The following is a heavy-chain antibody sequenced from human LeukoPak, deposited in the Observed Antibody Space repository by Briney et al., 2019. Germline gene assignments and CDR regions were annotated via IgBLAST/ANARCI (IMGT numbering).Heavy chain of an antibody. Sequence: GGSLRLSCAASGFTFSSYAMSWVRQAPGKGLEWVSAISGSGDSTYYADSVKGRFTISRDNSKNTLYLQMNSLRAEDTAVYYCAKDGPPLRSGSYANVWGKGTTVTISS. CDR2: ISGSGDST. CDR1: GFTFSSYA. V-gene: IGHV3-23*01. CDR3: AKDGPPLRSGSYANV. D-gene: IGHD3-3*01. J-gene: IGHJ6*04.